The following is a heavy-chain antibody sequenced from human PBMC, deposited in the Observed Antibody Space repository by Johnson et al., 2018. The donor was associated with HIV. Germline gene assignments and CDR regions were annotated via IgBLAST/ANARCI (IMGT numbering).Heavy chain of an antibody. CDR1: GFTVSSNY. CDR3: ARDLIPRVVVISDDAFDI. V-gene: IGHV3-23*04. CDR2: ISGSGGST. D-gene: IGHD3-22*01. J-gene: IGHJ3*02. Sequence: VQLVESGGGLVQPGGSLRLSCAASGFTVSSNYMSWVRQAPGKGLEWVSVISGSGGSTYYADSVKGRFTISRDNSKNTLYLQMNSLRAEDTAVYYCARDLIPRVVVISDDAFDIWGQGTMVTVSS.